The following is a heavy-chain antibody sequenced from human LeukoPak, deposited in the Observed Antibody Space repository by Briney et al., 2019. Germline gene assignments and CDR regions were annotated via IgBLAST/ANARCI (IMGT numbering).Heavy chain of an antibody. CDR2: ISSSGSTI. CDR1: GFTFSSYE. V-gene: IGHV3-48*03. J-gene: IGHJ6*03. CDR3: ARASLGTMVRGVIRYYYMDV. Sequence: GGSLRLSCAASGFTFSSYEMNWVRQAPGKGLEWVSYISSSGSTIYYADSVKGRFTISRDNAKNSLYLQMNSLRAEDTAVYYCARASLGTMVRGVIRYYYMDVWGKGTAVTISS. D-gene: IGHD3-10*01.